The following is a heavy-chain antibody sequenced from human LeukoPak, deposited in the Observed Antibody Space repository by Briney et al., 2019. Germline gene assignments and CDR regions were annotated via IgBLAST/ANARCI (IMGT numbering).Heavy chain of an antibody. CDR1: GFTFSSYW. D-gene: IGHD6-19*01. V-gene: IGHV3-7*01. Sequence: GGSLRLPCAASGFTFSSYWMSWVRQAPGKGLEWVANIKQDGSEKYYVDSVKGRFTISRDDAKNSLYLQMNSLRAEDTAVYYCARDSSGWYYYFDYWGQGTLVTVSS. J-gene: IGHJ4*02. CDR2: IKQDGSEK. CDR3: ARDSSGWYYYFDY.